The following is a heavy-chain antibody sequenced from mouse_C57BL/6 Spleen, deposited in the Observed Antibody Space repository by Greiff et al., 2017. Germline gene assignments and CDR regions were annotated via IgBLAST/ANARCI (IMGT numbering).Heavy chain of an antibody. V-gene: IGHV1-64*01. CDR3: ARGYDGYYVGY. D-gene: IGHD2-3*01. CDR2: IHPNSGST. Sequence: VQLQQPGAELVKPGASVKLSCTASGYTFTSYWMHWVKQRPGRGLEWIGMIHPNSGSTNYNEKFKSRTTLTVDTSSSTAYMQLSSLTSEDTAVYYCARGYDGYYVGYWGQGTTLTVSS. CDR1: GYTFTSYW. J-gene: IGHJ2*01.